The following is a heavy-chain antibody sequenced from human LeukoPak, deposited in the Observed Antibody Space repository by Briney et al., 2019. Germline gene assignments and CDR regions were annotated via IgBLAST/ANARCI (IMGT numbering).Heavy chain of an antibody. CDR2: IIPIFGTA. CDR1: GGTFSSYA. D-gene: IGHD5-12*01. Sequence: ASVKVSCKASGGTFSSYAISWVRQAPGQGLEWMGGIIPIFGTANYAQKFQGRVTITADKSTSTAYMELSSLRSEDTAVYYCATYRGYALNDAFDIWGQGTMVTVSS. J-gene: IGHJ3*02. V-gene: IGHV1-69*06. CDR3: ATYRGYALNDAFDI.